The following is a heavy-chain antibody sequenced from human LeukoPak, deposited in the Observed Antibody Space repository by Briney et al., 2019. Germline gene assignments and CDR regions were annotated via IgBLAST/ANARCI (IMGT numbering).Heavy chain of an antibody. V-gene: IGHV3-21*01. CDR2: ITSGETYI. Sequence: GGSLRLSCAASGFTFSTYNMNWLRQAPGKGLEWVSSITSGETYIYYADSVKGRFTISRDNAKNSPFLQVNSLRAEDTAVYYCARGVNYHGSGSYLRDWFDPWGQGTLVTVSS. CDR1: GFTFSTYN. J-gene: IGHJ5*02. CDR3: ARGVNYHGSGSYLRDWFDP. D-gene: IGHD3-10*01.